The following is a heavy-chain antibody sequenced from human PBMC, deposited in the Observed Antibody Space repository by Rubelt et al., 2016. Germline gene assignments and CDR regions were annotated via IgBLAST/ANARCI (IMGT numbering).Heavy chain of an antibody. V-gene: IGHV3-7*01. J-gene: IGHJ3*02. CDR3: ARGKCSSTSCYRIDAFDI. CDR2: IKQDGSEK. D-gene: IGHD2-2*02. CDR1: GFTFSSYW. Sequence: EVQLVESGGGLVQPGGSLRLSCAASGFTFSSYWMSWVRQAPGKGLEWVANIKQDGSEKYYVDSVKGRFTISRDNAKNALYLQMTSLRAEDTAVYYCARGKCSSTSCYRIDAFDIWGQGTMVTVSS.